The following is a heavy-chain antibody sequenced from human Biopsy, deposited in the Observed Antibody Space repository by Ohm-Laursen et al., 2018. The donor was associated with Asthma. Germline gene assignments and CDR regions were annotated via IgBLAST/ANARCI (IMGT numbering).Heavy chain of an antibody. D-gene: IGHD4-17*01. Sequence: SDTLSLTCTVSGAYIGTPDYHWPWIRQSPGKGLEWIGFVFYSGTTHYSRSLERRLSISIDTTRNEFSMRLRSVTAADTAVYFCARVASYGDLYFGIDVWGPGTTVSVS. V-gene: IGHV4-30-4*02. CDR2: VFYSGTT. J-gene: IGHJ6*02. CDR3: ARVASYGDLYFGIDV. CDR1: GAYIGTPDYH.